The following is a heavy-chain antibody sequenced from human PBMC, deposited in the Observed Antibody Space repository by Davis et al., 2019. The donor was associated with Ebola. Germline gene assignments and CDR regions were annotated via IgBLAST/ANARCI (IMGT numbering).Heavy chain of an antibody. Sequence: AASVKVSCKASGYTFTGYYMHWVRQAPGQGLKWMGWINPNSGGTNYAQKFQGRVTMTRDTSTRTVYMELSSLRSEDTAVYYCAREEVVVVAATNYYYYGMDVWGQGTTVTVSS. D-gene: IGHD2-15*01. CDR2: INPNSGGT. CDR3: AREEVVVVAATNYYYYGMDV. V-gene: IGHV1-2*02. CDR1: GYTFTGYY. J-gene: IGHJ6*02.